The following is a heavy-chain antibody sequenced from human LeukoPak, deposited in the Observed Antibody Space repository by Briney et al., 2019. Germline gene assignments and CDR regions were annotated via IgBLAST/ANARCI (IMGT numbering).Heavy chain of an antibody. CDR2: IYYSGST. V-gene: IGHV4-59*11. CDR3: ARALLSHYDFWSGYYVIGWFDP. J-gene: IGHJ5*02. D-gene: IGHD3-3*01. CDR1: GGSISSHY. Sequence: SETLSLTCTVSGGSISSHYWSWIRQPPGKGLEWIGYIYYSGSTNYNPSLKSRVTISVDTSKNQFFLKLSSVTAADTAVYYCARALLSHYDFWSGYYVIGWFDPWGQGTLVTVSS.